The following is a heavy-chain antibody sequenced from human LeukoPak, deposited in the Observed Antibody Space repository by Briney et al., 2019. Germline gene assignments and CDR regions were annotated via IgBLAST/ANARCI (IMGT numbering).Heavy chain of an antibody. D-gene: IGHD3-22*01. Sequence: ASVKVSCKASGYTFTGYYMHWVRQAPGQGLEWMGWINPNSGGTNYAQKLQGRVTMTTDTSTSIAYMELRSLRSDDTAVYYCARGYYDSSGYYYAAYYYYYMDVWGKGTTVTVSS. CDR2: INPNSGGT. CDR1: GYTFTGYY. J-gene: IGHJ6*03. V-gene: IGHV1-2*02. CDR3: ARGYYDSSGYYYAAYYYYYMDV.